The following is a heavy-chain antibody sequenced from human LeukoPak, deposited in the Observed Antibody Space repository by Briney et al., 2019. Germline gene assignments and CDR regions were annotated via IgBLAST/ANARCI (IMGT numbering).Heavy chain of an antibody. Sequence: AGGSLRLSCAASGFTFSSYVMSWVRQAPGKGLEWVSAISGSGGRTHYADSVKGRFTISRDNSKNTLYLQMNSLRAEDTAVYYCAKDMSIQLWLLGNWFDPWGQGTLVTVSS. CDR1: GFTFSSYV. V-gene: IGHV3-23*01. CDR2: ISGSGGRT. CDR3: AKDMSIQLWLLGNWFDP. D-gene: IGHD5-18*01. J-gene: IGHJ5*02.